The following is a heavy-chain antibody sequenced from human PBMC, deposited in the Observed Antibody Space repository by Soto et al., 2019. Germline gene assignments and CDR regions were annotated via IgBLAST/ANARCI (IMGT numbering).Heavy chain of an antibody. V-gene: IGHV3-64D*06. CDR1: GFTFSSYA. J-gene: IGHJ6*02. Sequence: PGGSLRLSCSASGFTFSSYAMHWVRQAPGKGLEYVSAISSNGGSTYYADSVKGRFTISRDNSKNTLYLQMSSLRAEDTAVYYCVRNLVNLVVATYVMDVWGQGTTVTVSS. CDR3: VRNLVNLVVATYVMDV. D-gene: IGHD2-15*01. CDR2: ISSNGGST.